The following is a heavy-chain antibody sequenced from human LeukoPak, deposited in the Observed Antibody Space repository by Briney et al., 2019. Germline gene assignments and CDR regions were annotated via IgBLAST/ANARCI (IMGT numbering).Heavy chain of an antibody. CDR1: GFTFSSYG. CDR3: AREYSSGWPSSQYYFDY. D-gene: IGHD6-19*01. J-gene: IGHJ4*02. V-gene: IGHV3-30*03. CDR2: ISYDGSNK. Sequence: GGSLRLSCAASGFTFSSYGMHWVRQAPGKGLEWVAVISYDGSNKYYADSVKGRFTISRDNAKNSLYLQMNSLRAEDTAVYYCAREYSSGWPSSQYYFDYWGQGTLVTVSS.